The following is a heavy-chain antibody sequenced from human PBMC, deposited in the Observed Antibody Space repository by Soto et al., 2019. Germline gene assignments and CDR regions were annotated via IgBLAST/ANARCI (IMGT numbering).Heavy chain of an antibody. CDR3: RXXXXXXGWXSFDY. J-gene: IGHJ4*02. D-gene: IGHD6-19*01. Sequence: EVQLLESGGGLVQPGGSLRLSCAASGFTFSSYAMSWVRQAPGKGLEWVSAISGSGGSTYYADSVKGRFTISRDNSKNTLYLQMNSLRAEXTAVYYCRXXXXXXGWXSFDYWGQGTLVTVSS. V-gene: IGHV3-23*01. CDR2: ISGSGGST. CDR1: GFTFSSYA.